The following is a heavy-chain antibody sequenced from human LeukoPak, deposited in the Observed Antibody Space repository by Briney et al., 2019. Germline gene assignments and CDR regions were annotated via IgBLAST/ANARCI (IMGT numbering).Heavy chain of an antibody. CDR3: AKGITNYGSFDY. D-gene: IGHD3-10*01. Sequence: GRSLRLSCAASGFTFDDYAMHWVRQAPGKGLEWVSGISWSSGSITYADSVKGRFTISRDNAKNSLYLQMNSLRAEDTALYYCAKGITNYGSFDYWGQGTLVTVSS. V-gene: IGHV3-9*01. CDR2: ISWSSGSI. J-gene: IGHJ4*02. CDR1: GFTFDDYA.